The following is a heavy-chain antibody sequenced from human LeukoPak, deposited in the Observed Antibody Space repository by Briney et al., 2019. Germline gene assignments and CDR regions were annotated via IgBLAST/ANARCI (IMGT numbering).Heavy chain of an antibody. V-gene: IGHV4-34*01. CDR3: APGGYIGYGHAFDI. CDR1: GGSFSGYY. CDR2: INHSGST. J-gene: IGHJ3*02. D-gene: IGHD5-12*01. Sequence: SETLSLTCAVYGGSFSGYYWSWIRQPPGKGLEWIGEINHSGSTNYNPSLKSRVTISVDTSKNQFSLILSSVTAADTAVYYCAPGGYIGYGHAFDIWGQGTMVTVSS.